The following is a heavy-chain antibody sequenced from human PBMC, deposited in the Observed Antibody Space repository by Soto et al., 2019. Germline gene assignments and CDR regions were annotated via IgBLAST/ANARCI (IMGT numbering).Heavy chain of an antibody. CDR3: ARQRRDFDY. CDR2: IFSSGST. CDR1: GGSISNYY. V-gene: IGHV4-59*08. Sequence: ETLSLTCTVSGGSISNYYWSWIRQPPGKGLQWIGYIFSSGSTNYNPSLKSRVTISVDTSKNQFSLNLSSVTAADTAVYYCARQRRDFDYWGQGSLVTVS. J-gene: IGHJ4*02.